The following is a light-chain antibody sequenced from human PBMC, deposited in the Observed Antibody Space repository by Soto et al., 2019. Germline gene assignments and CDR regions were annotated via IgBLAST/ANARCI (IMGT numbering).Light chain of an antibody. CDR2: WAS. Sequence: IVMTQSPDSLAPSLGERATINCTSSPNILYSSTNKNYLAWYQQRPRRPPKLLIYWASTRESGVPDRFNGSGSGTDFTLTISSLQAEDVAVYYCQQYYSTPTFGQGTKVDIK. CDR3: QQYYSTPT. CDR1: PNILYSSTNKNY. J-gene: IGKJ1*01. V-gene: IGKV4-1*01.